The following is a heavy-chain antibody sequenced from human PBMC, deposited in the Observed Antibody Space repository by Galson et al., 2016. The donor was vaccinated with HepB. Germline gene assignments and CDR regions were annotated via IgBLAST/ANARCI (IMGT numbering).Heavy chain of an antibody. D-gene: IGHD5-12*01. CDR1: GYTFTSYD. CDR3: ARGAALIVATSDY. J-gene: IGHJ4*02. CDR2: MNPNSGNT. V-gene: IGHV1-8*01. Sequence: SVKVSCKASGYTFTSYDINWVRQATGQGLEWMGWMNPNSGNTGYAQKFQGRVTMTRNTSISTAYMELSSLRSEDTAVYYCARGAALIVATSDYWGQGTLVTVSS.